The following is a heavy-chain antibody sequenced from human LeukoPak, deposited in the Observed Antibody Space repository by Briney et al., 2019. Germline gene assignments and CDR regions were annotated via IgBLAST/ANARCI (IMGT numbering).Heavy chain of an antibody. CDR1: GFTVSSNY. J-gene: IGHJ6*02. CDR2: IYGGGNI. Sequence: GGSLRLSCAASGFTVSSNYMNWVRQAPGKGLEWVSVIYGGGNIYYADSVKGRFTISRDDSKNTLYLQMHSLKTEDTAIYYCTTDPVVPTLKRYYFGMDVWGQGTSVTVSS. CDR3: TTDPVVPTLKRYYFGMDV. V-gene: IGHV3-53*01. D-gene: IGHD2-2*01.